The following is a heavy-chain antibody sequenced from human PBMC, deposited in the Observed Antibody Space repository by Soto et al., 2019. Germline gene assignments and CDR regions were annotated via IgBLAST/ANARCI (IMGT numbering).Heavy chain of an antibody. J-gene: IGHJ4*02. CDR2: ISYDGSNK. V-gene: IGHV3-30*18. Sequence: GGSLRLSGAASGFTFSSYGMHCVRQAPGKGLEWGEVISYDGSNKYYADSVKGRFTISRDNSKNTLYLQMNSLRAEDTAVYYCAKDQTVVAYYFDYWGQGT. CDR3: AKDQTVVAYYFDY. CDR1: GFTFSSYG. D-gene: IGHD3-22*01.